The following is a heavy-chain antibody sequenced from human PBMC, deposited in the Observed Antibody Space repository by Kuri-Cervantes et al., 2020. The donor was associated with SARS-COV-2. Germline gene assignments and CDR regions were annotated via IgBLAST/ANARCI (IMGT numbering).Heavy chain of an antibody. CDR1: GYTFTSYG. V-gene: IGHV1-18*01. CDR2: ISAYNGNT. Sequence: ASVKVSCKASGYTFTSYGISWVRQAPGQGLEWMGWISAYNGNTNYAQQLQRRVTMTTDTSTSTAYMELRSLRSDDTAVYYCATTGIAVAGRAGSDYWGQGTLVTVSS. CDR3: ATTGIAVAGRAGSDY. D-gene: IGHD6-19*01. J-gene: IGHJ4*02.